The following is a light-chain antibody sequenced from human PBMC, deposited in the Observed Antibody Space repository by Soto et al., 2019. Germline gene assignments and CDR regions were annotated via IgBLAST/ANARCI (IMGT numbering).Light chain of an antibody. J-gene: IGKJ5*01. V-gene: IGKV3-15*01. Sequence: EIVMTQSPATLSVSPWERATLSCRASQRVGSNLAWYQQKPGQAPRLLMYGASTRATGIPARFSGSGSGTEFTLTISSLQSEDFAVYYCQQYNKWPSITFGQGTRLEIK. CDR1: QRVGSN. CDR2: GAS. CDR3: QQYNKWPSIT.